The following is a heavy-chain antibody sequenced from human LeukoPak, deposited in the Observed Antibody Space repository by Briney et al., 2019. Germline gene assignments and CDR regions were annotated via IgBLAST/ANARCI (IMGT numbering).Heavy chain of an antibody. D-gene: IGHD6-19*01. V-gene: IGHV1-18*01. CDR3: ARELPVEQWLVRRDYYYGMDV. J-gene: IGHJ6*02. Sequence: ASVKVSCKASGYTFTSYGISWVRQAPGQGLEWMGWISAYNGNTNYAQKLQGRVTMTTDTSTSTAYMELRSLRSGDTAVYYCARELPVEQWLVRRDYYYGMDVWGQGTTVTVSS. CDR1: GYTFTSYG. CDR2: ISAYNGNT.